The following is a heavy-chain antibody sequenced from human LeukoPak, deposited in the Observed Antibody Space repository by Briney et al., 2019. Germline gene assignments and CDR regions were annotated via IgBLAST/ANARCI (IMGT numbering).Heavy chain of an antibody. V-gene: IGHV3-7*01. CDR3: AREGSSYDSSDTMGTY. D-gene: IGHD3-22*01. CDR1: GFTLSNYY. Sequence: PGGSLRLSRTASGFTLSNYYMSWVRQAPGKGLEWVANIKQDASDKFYVDSVKGRFTISRDNAKNSIYLQMDNLRADDTAVYYCAREGSSYDSSDTMGTYWGQGTLVTISS. J-gene: IGHJ4*02. CDR2: IKQDASDK.